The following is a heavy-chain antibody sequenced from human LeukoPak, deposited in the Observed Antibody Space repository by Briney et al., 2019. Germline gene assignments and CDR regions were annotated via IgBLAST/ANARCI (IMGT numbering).Heavy chain of an antibody. CDR1: GFTFSDYA. J-gene: IGHJ4*02. CDR3: ARDYYSGTDSTGY. Sequence: GGSLRLSCAASGFTFSDYAMNWVRQAPGKGLEWLSYISTSSTTIYYADSVKGRFTISRDNAKNSLYLQMNSLRDEDTAVYYCARDYYSGTDSTGYWGQGTLVTVSS. D-gene: IGHD1-26*01. CDR2: ISTSSTTI. V-gene: IGHV3-48*02.